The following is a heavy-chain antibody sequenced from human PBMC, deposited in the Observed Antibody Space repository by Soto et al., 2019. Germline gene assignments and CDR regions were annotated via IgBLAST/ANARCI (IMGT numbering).Heavy chain of an antibody. CDR1: GYTFSSYG. CDR3: ARDDCSGGSCYLDY. V-gene: IGHV1-18*01. CDR2: ISAYNGNT. Sequence: ASVKVSCKASGYTFSSYGISWVRQAPGQGLEWMGWISAYNGNTNYAQKLQGRVTVTTDTSTSTAYMELRSLRSDDTAVYYCARDDCSGGSCYLDYWGQGTLVTAPQ. J-gene: IGHJ4*02. D-gene: IGHD2-15*01.